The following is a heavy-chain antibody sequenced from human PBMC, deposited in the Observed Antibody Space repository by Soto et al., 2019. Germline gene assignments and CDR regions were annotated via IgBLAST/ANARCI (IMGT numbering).Heavy chain of an antibody. CDR3: ASGHCSSTSCYDDPLKY. D-gene: IGHD2-2*01. CDR2: INHGGST. CDR1: GGSFSGYY. Sequence: SETLSLTCAVYGGSFSGYYWSWIRQPPGKGLEWIGEINHGGSTNYNPSLKSRVTISVDTSKNQFSLKLSSVTAADTAVYYCASGHCSSTSCYDDPLKYWGQGTLVTVSS. J-gene: IGHJ4*02. V-gene: IGHV4-34*01.